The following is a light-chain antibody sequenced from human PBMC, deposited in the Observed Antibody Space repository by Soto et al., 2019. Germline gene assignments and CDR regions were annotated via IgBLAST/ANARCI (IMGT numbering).Light chain of an antibody. Sequence: DIQMTQSPSSLSASVGARVTITCRASQSIGRHLNWYQQKPGKAPRPLIYAASTLQSGVPSRFTGSGSGTDFTLTISTLQPEDFATYSCHQSYTDPWTFGQGTKVEIK. CDR1: QSIGRH. J-gene: IGKJ1*01. V-gene: IGKV1-39*01. CDR2: AAS. CDR3: HQSYTDPWT.